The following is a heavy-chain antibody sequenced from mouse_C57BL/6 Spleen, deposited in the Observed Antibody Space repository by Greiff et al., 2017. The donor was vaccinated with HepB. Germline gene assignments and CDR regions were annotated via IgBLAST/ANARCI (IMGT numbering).Heavy chain of an antibody. CDR1: GYAFTNYL. J-gene: IGHJ3*01. Sequence: VQLVESGAELVRPGTSVKVSCKASGYAFTNYLIEWVKQRPGQGLEWIGVINPGSGGTNYNEKFKGKATLTADKSSSTAYMQLSSLTSEDSAVYFCASTTVVEGAWFAYWGQGTLVTVSA. D-gene: IGHD1-1*01. V-gene: IGHV1-54*01. CDR2: INPGSGGT. CDR3: ASTTVVEGAWFAY.